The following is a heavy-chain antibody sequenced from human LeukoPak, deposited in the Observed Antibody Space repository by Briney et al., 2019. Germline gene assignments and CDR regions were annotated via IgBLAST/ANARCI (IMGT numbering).Heavy chain of an antibody. V-gene: IGHV3-23*01. J-gene: IGHJ4*02. CDR1: GFTFSSYA. Sequence: GGSLRLSCAASGFTFSSYAMSWVRQAPGKGLEWVSAISGSGGSTYYADSVKGRFTISRDNSKNALYVQMNSLRAEDTAVYYCAKDLKGSGWYYFDYWGQGTLVTVSS. CDR2: ISGSGGST. CDR3: AKDLKGSGWYYFDY. D-gene: IGHD6-19*01.